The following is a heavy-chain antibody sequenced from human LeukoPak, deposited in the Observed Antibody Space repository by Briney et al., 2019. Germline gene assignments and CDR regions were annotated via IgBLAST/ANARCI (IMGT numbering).Heavy chain of an antibody. CDR1: GGSISSGSYY. V-gene: IGHV4-61*02. CDR2: IYTSGST. D-gene: IGHD4-11*01. Sequence: SQTLSLTCTVSGGSISSGSYYWSWIRQPAGKGLEWIGRIYTSGSTNYNPSLKSRVTISVDRSKNQFSLKLSSVTAADTAVYYCARGPNTAGNYRAFDLWGQGTKVTVSS. J-gene: IGHJ3*01. CDR3: ARGPNTAGNYRAFDL.